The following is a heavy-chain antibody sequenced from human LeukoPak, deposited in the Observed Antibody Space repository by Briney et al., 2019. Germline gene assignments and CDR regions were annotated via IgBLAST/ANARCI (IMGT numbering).Heavy chain of an antibody. D-gene: IGHD5-18*01. CDR3: VKEMGSVDTAMVSLSRLGY. CDR1: GFTFSSYA. J-gene: IGHJ4*02. CDR2: ISGGGDDT. Sequence: GGSLRLSCTASGFTFSSYAMSWVRQAPGKGLGWVSAISGGGDDTYYADSVKGRFTISRDNSKNTLYLQMNSLRVEDTAIYYCVKEMGSVDTAMVSLSRLGYWGQGTLVTVSS. V-gene: IGHV3-23*01.